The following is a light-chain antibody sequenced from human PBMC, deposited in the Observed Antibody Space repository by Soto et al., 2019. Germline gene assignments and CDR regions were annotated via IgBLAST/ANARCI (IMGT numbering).Light chain of an antibody. Sequence: EIVMTQSPVTLSVSPGERATLSCRASQSVSSYLAWYQQKPGQAPRLLIYDASNRATGIPARFSGSGSGTDFTLTISRLEPEDFAVYYCQQYGSSTGWTFGQGTKVDIK. CDR2: DAS. J-gene: IGKJ1*01. V-gene: IGKV3-20*01. CDR3: QQYGSSTGWT. CDR1: QSVSSY.